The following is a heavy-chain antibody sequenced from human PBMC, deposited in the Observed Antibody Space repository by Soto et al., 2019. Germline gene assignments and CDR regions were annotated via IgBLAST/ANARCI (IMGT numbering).Heavy chain of an antibody. CDR1: GGSFSGYY. CDR3: ASSSLLLAVEDYYGKYV. J-gene: IGHJ6*02. Sequence: PSETLSLTCAVYGGSFSGYYWSWIRQPPGKGLEWIGEINHSGSTNYNPSLKSRVTISVDTSKNQFSLKLSSVTAADTAVYYCASSSLLLAVEDYYGKYVWSQGTTVPVS. CDR2: INHSGST. D-gene: IGHD3-22*01. V-gene: IGHV4-34*01.